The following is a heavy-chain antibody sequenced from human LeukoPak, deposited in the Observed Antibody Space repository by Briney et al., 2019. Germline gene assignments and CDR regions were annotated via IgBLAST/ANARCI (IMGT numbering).Heavy chain of an antibody. J-gene: IGHJ4*02. Sequence: PSQTLSLTCTVSGGSISSGGYSWSWIRQHPGKGLEWIGYIYYSGSTYYNPSLKSRVTISVDTSKNQFSLKLSSVTAADTAVYYCARRGYSSGPFDYWGQGTLVTVSS. V-gene: IGHV4-31*03. CDR1: GGSISSGGYS. D-gene: IGHD6-19*01. CDR2: IYYSGST. CDR3: ARRGYSSGPFDY.